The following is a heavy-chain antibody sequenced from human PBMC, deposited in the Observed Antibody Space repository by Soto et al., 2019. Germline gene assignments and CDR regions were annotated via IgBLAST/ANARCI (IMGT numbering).Heavy chain of an antibody. CDR2: MSYDGTKE. CDR1: GFTFSSYG. J-gene: IGHJ4*02. CDR3: AKEFGSTWIDH. D-gene: IGHD6-13*01. V-gene: IGHV3-30*18. Sequence: PGGSLRLSCAASGFTFSSYGMHWVRQPPGKGLEWVAAMSYDGTKEYYADSVKGRFTISRDSSRNTLFLQLNSLRAEDTAVYYCAKEFGSTWIDHWGEGTLVTVSS.